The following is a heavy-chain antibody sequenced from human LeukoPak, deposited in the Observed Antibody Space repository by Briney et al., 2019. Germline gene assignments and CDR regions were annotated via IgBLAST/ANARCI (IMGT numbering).Heavy chain of an antibody. J-gene: IGHJ4*02. V-gene: IGHV4-34*01. CDR1: GGSFSGYH. Sequence: SETLSLTCAIYGGSFSGYHWTWIRQPPGKGLEWIGEINHSGGTSFNPSLKSRLTITVDTSKNQFSLNLIPVPAADTALYYCARGAAPLDYWGQGTPVPVS. CDR2: INHSGGT. CDR3: ARGAAPLDY. D-gene: IGHD6-25*01.